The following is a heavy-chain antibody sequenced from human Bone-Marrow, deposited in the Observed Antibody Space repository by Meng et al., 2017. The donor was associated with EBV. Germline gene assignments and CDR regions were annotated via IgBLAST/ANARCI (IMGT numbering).Heavy chain of an antibody. CDR1: GYTFTDYY. D-gene: IGHD3-10*01. CDR2: INPSDGTT. Sequence: QVQLVQYEAEVKKPGASVKLSCRTSGYTFTDYYIHWLRQAPGQGLRWMAIINPSDGTTDYAQKFQGRVTVNRDTSTSTVFMELSSLTSEDTAVYYCARTPYYFGSGNYYNNWGQGTLVTVSS. V-gene: IGHV1-46*01. J-gene: IGHJ4*02. CDR3: ARTPYYFGSGNYYNN.